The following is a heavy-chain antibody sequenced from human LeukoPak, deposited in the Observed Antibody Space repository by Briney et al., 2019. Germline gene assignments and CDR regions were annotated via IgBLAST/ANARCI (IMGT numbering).Heavy chain of an antibody. V-gene: IGHV4-59*01. Sequence: PSETLSLTCNVSGGSISSYYWSWIRQPPGKGLEWIGYSYYSGSTNYNPSLKSRVTISVDTSKNQFSLMLSSVTAADTAVYYCARAGGSGSYYNGFYYYYYMDVWGKGTTVTVSS. J-gene: IGHJ6*03. CDR2: SYYSGST. CDR3: ARAGGSGSYYNGFYYYYYMDV. CDR1: GGSISSYY. D-gene: IGHD3-10*01.